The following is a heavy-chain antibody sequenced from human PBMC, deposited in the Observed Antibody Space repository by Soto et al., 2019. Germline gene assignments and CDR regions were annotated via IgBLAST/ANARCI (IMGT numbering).Heavy chain of an antibody. D-gene: IGHD6-6*01. J-gene: IGHJ4*02. CDR2: ISWDGGST. Sequence: GGSLRLSCAASGFTFDDYTMHWVRQAPGKGLEWVSLISWDGGSTYYADSVKGRFTISRDNSKNSLYLQMNSLRTEDTALYYCAKDSSSSPPYYFDYWGQGTLVTVSS. CDR3: AKDSSSSPPYYFDY. V-gene: IGHV3-43*01. CDR1: GFTFDDYT.